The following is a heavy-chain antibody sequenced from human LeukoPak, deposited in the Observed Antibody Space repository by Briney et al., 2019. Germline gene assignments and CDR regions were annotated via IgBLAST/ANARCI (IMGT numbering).Heavy chain of an antibody. CDR3: ARVNINNWHSCDY. V-gene: IGHV4-4*02. CDR2: IYHSGSP. D-gene: IGHD1-1*01. CDR1: GGSISSNNW. J-gene: IGHJ4*02. Sequence: SEPLSLTCAVSGGSISSNNWWGWVRQPPGEGLEWIGEIYHSGSPNYNPSLKSRVTISVDKSRNHFSLNLSSVTAADTAVYYCARVNINNWHSCDYWGREPWSPSPQ.